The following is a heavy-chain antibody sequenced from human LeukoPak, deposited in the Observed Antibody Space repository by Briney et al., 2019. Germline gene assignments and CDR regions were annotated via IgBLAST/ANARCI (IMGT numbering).Heavy chain of an antibody. CDR1: GYTFTSYY. Sequence: ASVKVSCKASGYTFTSYYMHWVRQAPGQGLEWMGIINPSGGSTSYAQKFQGRVTMTRDTSTSTVYMELSSLRSEDTAVYYCARSLKASNQGSGISVMDVWGQGTTVTVSS. CDR2: INPSGGST. D-gene: IGHD3-10*01. J-gene: IGHJ6*02. CDR3: ARSLKASNQGSGISVMDV. V-gene: IGHV1-46*01.